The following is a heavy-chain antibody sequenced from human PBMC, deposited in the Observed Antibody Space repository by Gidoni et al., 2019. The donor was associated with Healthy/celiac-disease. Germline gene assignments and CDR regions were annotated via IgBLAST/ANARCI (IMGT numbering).Heavy chain of an antibody. J-gene: IGHJ4*02. CDR2: ISYDGSNK. Sequence: QVQLVESGGGVVQPGRSLRLSCAASGFTFSSYAMHWVRQAPGKGLEWVAVISYDGSNKYYADSVKGRFTISRDNSKNTLYLQMNSLRAEDTAVYYCARDLEEGVDYWGQGTLVTVSS. D-gene: IGHD3-16*01. V-gene: IGHV3-30-3*01. CDR3: ARDLEEGVDY. CDR1: GFTFSSYA.